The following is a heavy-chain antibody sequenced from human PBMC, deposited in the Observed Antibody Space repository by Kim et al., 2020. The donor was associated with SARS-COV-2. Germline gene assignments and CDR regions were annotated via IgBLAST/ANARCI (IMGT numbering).Heavy chain of an antibody. CDR3: AGGPWARTG. CDR2: INTNTGNA. J-gene: IGHJ2*01. D-gene: IGHD5-12*01. CDR1: GYTFTSNH. V-gene: IGHV7-4-1*01. Sequence: ASVKVSCKASGYTFTSNHMNWVRQAPGQGLEWMGWINTNTGNAVYAQIFPGRLVLSCDTSVRTAYLQQRRLTYEDTAFYYCAGGPWARTGCGR.